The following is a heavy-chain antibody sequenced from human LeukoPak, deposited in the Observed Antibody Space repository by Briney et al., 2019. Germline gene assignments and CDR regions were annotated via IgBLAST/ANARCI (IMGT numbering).Heavy chain of an antibody. V-gene: IGHV1-46*01. J-gene: IGHJ4*02. CDR3: ASITMVRGVIITFDY. Sequence: ASVKVSCKASGYTFTSYYMHWVRQAPGQGLEWMGIINPSGGSTSYAQKFQGRVTMTRDMSTSTVYMELSSLRSEDTAVYYCASITMVRGVIITFDYWGQGTLVTVSS. D-gene: IGHD3-10*01. CDR2: INPSGGST. CDR1: GYTFTSYY.